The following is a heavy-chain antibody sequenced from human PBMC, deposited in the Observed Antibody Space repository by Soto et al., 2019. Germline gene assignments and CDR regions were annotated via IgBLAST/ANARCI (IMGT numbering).Heavy chain of an antibody. V-gene: IGHV3-53*01. D-gene: IGHD6-13*01. CDR2: IYSGGST. Sequence: LRLSCAASGXTVSSNYMSWVRQAPGKGLEWVSVIYSGGSTYYADSVKGRFTISRDNSKNTLYLQMNSLRAEDTAVYYCAHSSSWSQYYFDYWGQGTLVTVSS. CDR3: AHSSSWSQYYFDY. CDR1: GXTVSSNY. J-gene: IGHJ4*02.